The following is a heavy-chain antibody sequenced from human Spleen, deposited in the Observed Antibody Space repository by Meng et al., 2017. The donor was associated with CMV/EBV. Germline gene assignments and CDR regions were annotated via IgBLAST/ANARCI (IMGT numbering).Heavy chain of an antibody. CDR2: INPNNGVT. Sequence: ASVKVSCKASGYTFTGYYVHWVRQAPGQGLEWMGWINPNNGVTNYAQKFQGRVTMTRDTSISTAYMELSRLRSDDTAVYYCARDPPLMTTVTTGTGTVDYWGQGTLVTVSS. D-gene: IGHD4-11*01. CDR1: GYTFTGYY. V-gene: IGHV1-2*02. CDR3: ARDPPLMTTVTTGTGTVDY. J-gene: IGHJ4*02.